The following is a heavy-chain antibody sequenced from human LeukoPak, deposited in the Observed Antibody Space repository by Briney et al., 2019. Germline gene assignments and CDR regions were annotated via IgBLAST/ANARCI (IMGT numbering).Heavy chain of an antibody. CDR3: ATIKRGSIFGYFDF. V-gene: IGHV4-59*11. D-gene: IGHD5-18*01. J-gene: IGHJ4*02. CDR2: LFDSVRT. CDR1: GGSITSHY. Sequence: SETLSLTCTVSGGSITSHYWSWVRQPLGKGLEWIAYLFDSVRTKDNPSLKSRLTLSADTSKNQFSLRLNSVTAADTAVYYCATIKRGSIFGYFDFWGQGIKVTVSS.